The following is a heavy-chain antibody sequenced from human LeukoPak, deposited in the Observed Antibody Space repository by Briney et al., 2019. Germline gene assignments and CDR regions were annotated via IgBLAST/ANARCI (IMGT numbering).Heavy chain of an antibody. V-gene: IGHV3-66*01. J-gene: IGHJ4*02. CDR2: ISSGGNT. CDR3: ARGDIVLKVYALSDY. D-gene: IGHD2-8*01. CDR1: GLAVTSNY. Sequence: PGGSLRLSCAASGLAVTSNYLSWVRQAPGKGLEWVSHISSGGNTYDADSVKGRFTISRDNAKHSLYLQMNSLRAKDTAVYYCARGDIVLKVYALSDYWGQGTLVTVS.